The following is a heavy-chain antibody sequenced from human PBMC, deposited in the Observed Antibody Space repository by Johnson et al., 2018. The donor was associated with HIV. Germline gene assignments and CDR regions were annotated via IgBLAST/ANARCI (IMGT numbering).Heavy chain of an antibody. D-gene: IGHD3-9*01. CDR3: ARGGYYDILTGYYALAAFDI. Sequence: VHLVESGGGVVQPGGSLRLSCAASGFTFSDHYMDWVRQAPGKGLEWVGRTRNKANSYTTEYAASVKCRFTISRDDSKNSLYLQMNSLKTEDTAVYYCARGGYYDILTGYYALAAFDIWGQGTMVTVSS. V-gene: IGHV3-72*01. CDR1: GFTFSDHY. CDR2: TRNKANSYTT. J-gene: IGHJ3*02.